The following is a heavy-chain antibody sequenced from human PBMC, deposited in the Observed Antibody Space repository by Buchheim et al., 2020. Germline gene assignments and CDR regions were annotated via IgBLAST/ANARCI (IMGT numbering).Heavy chain of an antibody. D-gene: IGHD4-11*01. J-gene: IGHJ4*02. CDR3: ARTSIQYHFDS. CDR2: IYYSGST. Sequence: QVQLQESGPGLVKPSETLSVTCTVSGGSVSSGNYYWSWIRQPPGKGLEWIGYIYYSGSTNYSLSLKSRVTISVDTSKDQFSLKLSSVTAADTAVYYCARTSIQYHFDSWGQGTL. V-gene: IGHV4-61*01. CDR1: GGSVSSGNYY.